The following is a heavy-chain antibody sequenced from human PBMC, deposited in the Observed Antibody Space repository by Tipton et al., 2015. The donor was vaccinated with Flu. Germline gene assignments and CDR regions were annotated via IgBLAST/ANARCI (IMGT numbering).Heavy chain of an antibody. CDR3: AGGYGAAFDV. V-gene: IGHV3-53*01. Sequence: SLRLSCAASGFTFSTYWMHWVRQAPGKGLQWVSLIYQNGDTFYADFVRGRFTISRDRDSSKDTLYPQINSLRAEDTALYYCAGGYGAAFDVWGQGTLVTVSS. J-gene: IGHJ3*01. CDR1: GFTFSTYW. D-gene: IGHD5-18*01. CDR2: IYQNGDT.